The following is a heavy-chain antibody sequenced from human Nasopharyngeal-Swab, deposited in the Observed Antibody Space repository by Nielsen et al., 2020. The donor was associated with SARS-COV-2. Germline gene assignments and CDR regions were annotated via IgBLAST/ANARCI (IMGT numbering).Heavy chain of an antibody. Sequence: ASVKVSCKASGYTFNNYGISWVRQAPGQGLEWMAWISTYNGNKEYAQKFQGRVTMTTDTSTSTAYLELRSLRSDDTAVYYCMRVQTVVVSTYYFDSWGQGTLVTVSS. CDR1: GYTFNNYG. CDR3: MRVQTVVVSTYYFDS. D-gene: IGHD3-22*01. J-gene: IGHJ4*02. V-gene: IGHV1-18*01. CDR2: ISTYNGNK.